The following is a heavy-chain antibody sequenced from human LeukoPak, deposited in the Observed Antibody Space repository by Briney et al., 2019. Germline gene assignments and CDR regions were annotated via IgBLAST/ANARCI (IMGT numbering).Heavy chain of an antibody. V-gene: IGHV3-23*01. Sequence: PGGSLRLSCAASGFTFSSYAMSWVRQAPGKGLEWVSGIGESGGNTYYADSVKGRFTISRDTSKSTLYLQLNSLRAEDTAIYYCAKGIHSTGYYPFDYWGQGTLVTVSS. CDR1: GFTFSSYA. D-gene: IGHD3-22*01. CDR2: IGESGGNT. CDR3: AKGIHSTGYYPFDY. J-gene: IGHJ4*02.